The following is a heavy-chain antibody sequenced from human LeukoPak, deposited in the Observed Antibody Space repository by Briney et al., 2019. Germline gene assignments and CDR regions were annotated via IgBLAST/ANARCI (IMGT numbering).Heavy chain of an antibody. CDR3: VRDLTYGARFDY. J-gene: IGHJ4*02. Sequence: GGSLRLSCAASGFTFSSYWMSWVRQAPGKGMESVAFISSDGNTKFYADSLKGRITISRDNFRNTVFLEMTTLRPEDTALYYCVRDLTYGARFDYWGQGTLVTVSS. V-gene: IGHV3-30*03. CDR2: ISSDGNTK. CDR1: GFTFSSYW. D-gene: IGHD3-9*01.